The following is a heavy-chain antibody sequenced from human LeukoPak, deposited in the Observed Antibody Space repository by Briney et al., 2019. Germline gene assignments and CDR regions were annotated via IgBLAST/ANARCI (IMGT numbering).Heavy chain of an antibody. J-gene: IGHJ4*02. D-gene: IGHD4-23*01. V-gene: IGHV1-2*02. CDR1: EYTFTGYY. CDR3: ARDPGYGGNLDY. Sequence: ASVKVSCKASEYTFTGYYMHWVRQAPGQGLEWMGWINPNSGGTNYAQKFQGRVTMTRDTSISTAYMELSRLRSDDTAVYYCARDPGYGGNLDYWGQGTLVTVSS. CDR2: INPNSGGT.